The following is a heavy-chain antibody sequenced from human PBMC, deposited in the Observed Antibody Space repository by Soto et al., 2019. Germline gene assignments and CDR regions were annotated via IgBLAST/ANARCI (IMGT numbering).Heavy chain of an antibody. J-gene: IGHJ3*02. D-gene: IGHD6-25*01. Sequence: QVQLVESGGGVVQPGGSLRLSCVASGFTFSSQAMHWVRQAPGKGLDWGEVISNDGNRKYYADSLKGRFTISRDNYMDTLYLQMNSLRVEDSAVYYCARDIYSLGSVGTPEIGGQGTMVTVSS. CDR2: ISNDGNRK. CDR1: GFTFSSQA. V-gene: IGHV3-30-3*01. CDR3: ARDIYSLGSVGTPEI.